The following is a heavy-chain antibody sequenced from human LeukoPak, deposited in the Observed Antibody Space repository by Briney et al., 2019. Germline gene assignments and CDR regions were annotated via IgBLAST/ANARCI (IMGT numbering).Heavy chain of an antibody. V-gene: IGHV1-69*05. D-gene: IGHD4-11*01. CDR2: IIPIFGTA. CDR3: ARENYRRGNWFDP. J-gene: IGHJ5*02. Sequence: GASVKVSCKASGGTFSSYAISWVRQAPGQGLEWMGRIIPIFGTANYAQKFQGRVTITTDESTSTAYMELSSLRSEDTAVYYCARENYRRGNWFDPGGQGTLVTVSS. CDR1: GGTFSSYA.